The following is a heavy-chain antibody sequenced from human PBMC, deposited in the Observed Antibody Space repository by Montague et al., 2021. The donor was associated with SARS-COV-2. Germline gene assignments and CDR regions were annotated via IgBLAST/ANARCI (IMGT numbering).Heavy chain of an antibody. D-gene: IGHD4-17*01. CDR2: FFWTSGS. CDR1: GGSVNSTNW. V-gene: IGHV4-4*02. CDR3: GRTGAYGQFDY. J-gene: IGHJ4*02. Sequence: SETLSLTCTVSGGSVNSTNWWSWSSRHPGKGLVGSVGFFWTSGSTFNTSFRSRVILSIERSKNLLSLILISAIVADTAAYYCGRTGAYGQFDYWGPGTLVIVSS.